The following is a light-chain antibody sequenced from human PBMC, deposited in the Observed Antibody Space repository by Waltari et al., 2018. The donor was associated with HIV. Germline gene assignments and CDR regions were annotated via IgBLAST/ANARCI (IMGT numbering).Light chain of an antibody. CDR1: HVLLHSNGYNY. Sequence: DIVMTQSPLSLPVTPGEPASISCRSNHVLLHSNGYNYLDWYLQKPGQSPQLLIYLGSNRASGVPDRFSGSGSGTDFTLKISRVEAEDVGVYYCMQALQTPYTFGQGTKLEIK. J-gene: IGKJ2*01. V-gene: IGKV2-28*01. CDR3: MQALQTPYT. CDR2: LGS.